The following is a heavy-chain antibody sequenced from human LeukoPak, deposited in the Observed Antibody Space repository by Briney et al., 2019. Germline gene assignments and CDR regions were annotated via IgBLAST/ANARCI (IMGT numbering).Heavy chain of an antibody. V-gene: IGHV4-59*01. J-gene: IGHJ4*02. CDR1: GGSFSRDY. Sequence: SETLSLTCTVSGGSFSRDYWSWIRQPPGKGLEWIGYIDYAGRTNYNPSLKSRVTISVDTSKNQFSLKLSSVTAADTAVYYCARDRPGGSSLDYWGQGTLVTVSS. D-gene: IGHD6-13*01. CDR3: ARDRPGGSSLDY. CDR2: IDYAGRT.